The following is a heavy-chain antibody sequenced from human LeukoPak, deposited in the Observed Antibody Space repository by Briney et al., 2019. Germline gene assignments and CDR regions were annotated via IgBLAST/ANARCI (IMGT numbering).Heavy chain of an antibody. CDR1: GFTFSSYA. J-gene: IGHJ4*02. Sequence: PGGSLRLSCAASGFTFSSYAMHWVRQAPGKGLEWVAVISYDGSNKYYADSVKGRFTISRDNSKNTLYLQMNSLRAEDTAVYYCAKDEGLIIAAPLSYFDYWGQGTLVTVSS. CDR2: ISYDGSNK. D-gene: IGHD6-25*01. V-gene: IGHV3-30-3*01. CDR3: AKDEGLIIAAPLSYFDY.